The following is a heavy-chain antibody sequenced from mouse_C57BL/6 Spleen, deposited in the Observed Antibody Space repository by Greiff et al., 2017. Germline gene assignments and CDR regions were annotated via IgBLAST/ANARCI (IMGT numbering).Heavy chain of an antibody. CDR3: ARGGGSFDY. CDR2: INYDGSST. CDR1: GFTFSDSY. V-gene: IGHV5-16*01. J-gene: IGHJ2*01. Sequence: EVQVVESEGGLVQPGSSMKLSCTASGFTFSDSYMAWVRQVPEKGLEWVANINYDGSSTYYLDSLKSRFIISRANAKNILYLQMSSLKSEDTATYYCARGGGSFDYWGQGTTLTGSS. D-gene: IGHD1-1*02.